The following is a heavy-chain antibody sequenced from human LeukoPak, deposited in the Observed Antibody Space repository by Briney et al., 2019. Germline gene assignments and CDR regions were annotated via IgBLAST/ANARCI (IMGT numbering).Heavy chain of an antibody. CDR3: AREDSSAYYDFDY. CDR2: INSNSYTI. D-gene: IGHD3-22*01. Sequence: GGSLRLSCAASGFTFTSYSMNWVRQAPGKGLEWVSYINSNSYTIYYAGSVKGRFTISRDNAKNSLYLQMNSLRVEDTAVYYCAREDSSAYYDFDYWGQGTLVTVSS. CDR1: GFTFTSYS. V-gene: IGHV3-48*01. J-gene: IGHJ4*02.